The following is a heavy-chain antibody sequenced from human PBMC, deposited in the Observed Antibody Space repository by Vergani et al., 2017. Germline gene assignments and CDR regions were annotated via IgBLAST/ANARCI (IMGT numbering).Heavy chain of an antibody. J-gene: IGHJ6*02. CDR3: ARDPLLYSSSSGYYGMDV. V-gene: IGHV3-48*02. Sequence: EVQLVESGGGLVQPGGSLRLSCAASGFTFSSYSMNWVRQAPGKGLEWVSYISRSSSTIYYADSVKGRFTISRDNAKNSLYLQMNSLRDEDTAVYYCARDPLLYSSSSGYYGMDVWGQGTTVTVSS. CDR2: ISRSSSTI. CDR1: GFTFSSYS. D-gene: IGHD6-6*01.